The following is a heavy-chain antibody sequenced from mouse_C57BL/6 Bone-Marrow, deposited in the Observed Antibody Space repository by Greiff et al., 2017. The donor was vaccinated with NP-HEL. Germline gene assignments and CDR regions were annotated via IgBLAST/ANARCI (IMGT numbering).Heavy chain of an antibody. Sequence: QVHVKQPGAELVKPGASVKLSCKASGYTFTSYWMHWVKQRPGQGLEWIGMIHPNSGSTNYNEKFKSKATLTVDKSSSTAYMQLSSLTSEDSAVYYCASRWYFDYWGQGTTLTVSS. J-gene: IGHJ2*01. CDR3: ASRWYFDY. CDR1: GYTFTSYW. CDR2: IHPNSGST. V-gene: IGHV1-64*01.